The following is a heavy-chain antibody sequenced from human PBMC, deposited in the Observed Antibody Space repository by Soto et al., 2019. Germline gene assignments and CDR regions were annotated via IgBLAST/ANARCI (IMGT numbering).Heavy chain of an antibody. CDR2: ISSSSSTI. Sequence: EVQLVESGGGLVQPGGSLRLSCAASGFTFSSYSMNWVRQAPGKGLEWVSYISSSSSTIYYADSVKGRFTISRDNAKNSLDLQMNSLRDEDTAVYYCARGSTLFSGSGENDYWGQGTLVTVSS. D-gene: IGHD3-10*01. J-gene: IGHJ4*02. V-gene: IGHV3-48*02. CDR3: ARGSTLFSGSGENDY. CDR1: GFTFSSYS.